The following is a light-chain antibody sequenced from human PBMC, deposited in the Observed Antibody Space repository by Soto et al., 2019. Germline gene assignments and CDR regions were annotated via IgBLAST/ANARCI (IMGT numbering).Light chain of an antibody. CDR2: EDI. V-gene: IGLV2-23*01. Sequence: QSALTQPASVSGSPGQSITISCTGTSSDIGRYNLVSWYQQHPGKAPKLIIYEDIERPSGVSDRFSGSKSGNTASLTISGLQTEDEADYNCCSYAGGASVVFGGGTKVTVL. CDR3: CSYAGGASVV. J-gene: IGLJ2*01. CDR1: SSDIGRYNL.